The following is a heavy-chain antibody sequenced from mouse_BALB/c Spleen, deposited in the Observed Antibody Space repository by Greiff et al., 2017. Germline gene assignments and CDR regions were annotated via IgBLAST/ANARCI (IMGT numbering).Heavy chain of an antibody. CDR1: GFSLTSYG. V-gene: IGHV2-2*02. D-gene: IGHD2-2*01. J-gene: IGHJ3*01. Sequence: QVQLKESGPGLVQPSQSLSITCTVSGFSLTSYGVHWVRQSPGKGLEWLGVIWSGGSTDYNAAFISRLSISKDNSKSQVFFKMNSLQANDTAIYYCAGSTMVTTTPFAYWGQGTLVTVSA. CDR3: AGSTMVTTTPFAY. CDR2: IWSGGST.